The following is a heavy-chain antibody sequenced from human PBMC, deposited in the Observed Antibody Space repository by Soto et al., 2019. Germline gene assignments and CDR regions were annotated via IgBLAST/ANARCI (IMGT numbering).Heavy chain of an antibody. J-gene: IGHJ4*02. V-gene: IGHV3-21*01. CDR3: ARDEHSNGYHSF. CDR2: ISSSSSYI. D-gene: IGHD3-22*01. CDR1: GFTFSSYS. Sequence: PGGSLRLSCAASGFTFSSYSMNWVRQAPGKGLEWVSSISSSSSYIYYADSVKGRFTISRDNAKNSLYLQMNSLRAEDTAVYYCARDEHSNGYHSFWGQGTLVTVSS.